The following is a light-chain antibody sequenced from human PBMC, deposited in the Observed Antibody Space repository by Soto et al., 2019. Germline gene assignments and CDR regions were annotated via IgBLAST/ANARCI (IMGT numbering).Light chain of an antibody. CDR1: QSVSSSY. CDR3: QQYNSYRA. V-gene: IGKV3-20*01. CDR2: NAS. Sequence: EIVLTQSPGTLSLSPGERATLSCRASQSVSSSYLAWYQQKPGQAPRLLIYNASSRATGIPDRFSGSGFGTEFTLTISSLQPDDFATYYCQQYNSYRAFGQGTKVDIK. J-gene: IGKJ1*01.